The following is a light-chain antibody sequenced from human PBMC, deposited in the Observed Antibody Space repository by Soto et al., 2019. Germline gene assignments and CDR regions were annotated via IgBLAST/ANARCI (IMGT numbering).Light chain of an antibody. V-gene: IGKV1-39*01. Sequence: DIQMTQSPSSLSASVGDRVTITCRASQSISTYVNWYQQKPGRAPKLLIFEASNLQSGVPSRFSGSGSGTDFTLTISSLQPEDFATYYCQQSLTTPPTFGQGTKAEIK. CDR3: QQSLTTPPT. J-gene: IGKJ1*01. CDR2: EAS. CDR1: QSISTY.